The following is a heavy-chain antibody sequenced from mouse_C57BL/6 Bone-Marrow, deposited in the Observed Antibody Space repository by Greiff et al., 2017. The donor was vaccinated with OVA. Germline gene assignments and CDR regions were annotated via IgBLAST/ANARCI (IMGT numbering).Heavy chain of an antibody. CDR3: ATIYYDYEGAWFAY. CDR1: GIDFSRYW. J-gene: IGHJ3*01. CDR2: INPDSSTI. D-gene: IGHD2-4*01. V-gene: IGHV4-1*01. Sequence: EVQLVESGGGLVQPGGSLKLSCAASGIDFSRYWMSWVRRAPGKGLEWIGEINPDSSTINYAPSLKDKFIISRDNAKNTLYLQMSKVRSEDTALYYCATIYYDYEGAWFAYWGQGTLVTVSA.